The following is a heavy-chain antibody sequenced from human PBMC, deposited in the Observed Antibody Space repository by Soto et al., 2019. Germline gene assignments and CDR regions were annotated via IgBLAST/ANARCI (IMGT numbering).Heavy chain of an antibody. CDR3: ARSPYYDFWSGPPGGWFDP. Sequence: PSETLPLTCAVYGGSFSGYYWSWIRQPPGKGLEWIGEINHSGSTNYNPSLKSRVTISVDTSKNQFSLKLSSVTAADTAVYYCARSPYYDFWSGPPGGWFDPWGQGTLVTVSS. CDR1: GGSFSGYY. D-gene: IGHD3-3*01. J-gene: IGHJ5*02. V-gene: IGHV4-34*01. CDR2: INHSGST.